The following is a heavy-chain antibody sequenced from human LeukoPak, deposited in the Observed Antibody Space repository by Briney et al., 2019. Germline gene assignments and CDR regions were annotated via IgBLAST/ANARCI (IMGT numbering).Heavy chain of an antibody. CDR3: ARGLKTIFEPFDP. D-gene: IGHD3-3*01. Sequence: SETLSLTCAVYGESFSGYYWSWIRQPPGKGLEWIGEINHSGSTNYNPSLKSRVTISVDTSKNQFSLKLSSVTAADTAVYYCARGLKTIFEPFDPWGQGTLVTVSS. J-gene: IGHJ5*02. CDR1: GESFSGYY. CDR2: INHSGST. V-gene: IGHV4-34*01.